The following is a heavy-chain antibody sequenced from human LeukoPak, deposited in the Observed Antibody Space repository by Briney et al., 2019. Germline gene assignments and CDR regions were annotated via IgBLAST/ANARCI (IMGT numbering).Heavy chain of an antibody. V-gene: IGHV3-23*01. Sequence: GGSLRLSCAASGFTFSSYAMSWVRQAPGKGLEWVSAISGSGGSTYYADSVKGRFTISRDNSKNTLYLQMNSLRAEDTAVYYCAKIPLYYDFGSGYYPGEDYWGQGTLVTASS. J-gene: IGHJ4*02. CDR1: GFTFSSYA. D-gene: IGHD3-3*01. CDR3: AKIPLYYDFGSGYYPGEDY. CDR2: ISGSGGST.